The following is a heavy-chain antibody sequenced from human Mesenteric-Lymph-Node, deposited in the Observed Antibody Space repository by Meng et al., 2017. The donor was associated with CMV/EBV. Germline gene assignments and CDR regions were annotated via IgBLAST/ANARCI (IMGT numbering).Heavy chain of an antibody. CDR2: LYSCGST. J-gene: IGHJ6*02. Sequence: GESLKISCAASGFSVIDNYMSWVRQAPGKGLEWVSLLYSCGSTYYADSVKGRFTISRDPSKNTLYLQMNSLRADDTAVYYCARELELRSAFYGMDVWGQGTTVTVSS. V-gene: IGHV3-66*03. CDR1: GFSVIDNY. CDR3: ARELELRSAFYGMDV. D-gene: IGHD1-7*01.